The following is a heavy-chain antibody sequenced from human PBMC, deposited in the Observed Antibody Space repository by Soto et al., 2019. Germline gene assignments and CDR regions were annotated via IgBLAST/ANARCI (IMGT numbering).Heavy chain of an antibody. CDR3: ARDTGLAPTVWGY. Sequence: QVQLQESGPALVKPSQTLSLTCSVSGDSIRGGGHYWNWIRQVPGKGLEWIGYVYHSGSTHYNPSPRGRLTISRDTSKNQFSLRLLSVTAADTALYYCARDTGLAPTVWGYWGHGTQVTVSS. J-gene: IGHJ4*03. V-gene: IGHV4-31*03. D-gene: IGHD7-27*01. CDR1: GDSIRGGGHY. CDR2: VYHSGST.